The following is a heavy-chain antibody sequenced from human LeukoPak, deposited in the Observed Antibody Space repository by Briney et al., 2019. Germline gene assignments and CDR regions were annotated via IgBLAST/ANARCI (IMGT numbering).Heavy chain of an antibody. Sequence: PSETLSLTCTVSGGSISSGGYYWSWIRQHPGKGLEWIGYIYYSGSTYYNPSLKSRVTISVDTSKNQFSLKLSSVTAADTAVYYCARRPLRISRAFDIWGQGTMVTVSS. CDR2: IYYSGST. D-gene: IGHD3-3*01. CDR3: ARRPLRISRAFDI. V-gene: IGHV4-31*03. J-gene: IGHJ3*02. CDR1: GGSISSGGYY.